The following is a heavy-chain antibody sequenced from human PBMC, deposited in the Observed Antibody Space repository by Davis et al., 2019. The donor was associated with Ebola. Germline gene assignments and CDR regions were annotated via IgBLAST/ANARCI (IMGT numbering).Heavy chain of an antibody. V-gene: IGHV3-72*01. CDR1: GFTFSDHY. CDR3: ARIAVAGAGRLDV. CDR2: IRNKVNYYTT. D-gene: IGHD6-19*01. Sequence: GESLKISCAASGFTFSDHYMDWVRQAPGKGLEWLGRIRNKVNYYTTEYVASVKGRFTISRDDSKKSLYLQMNTLQIEDTAVYFCARIAVAGAGRLDVWGQGTTVTVSS. J-gene: IGHJ6*02.